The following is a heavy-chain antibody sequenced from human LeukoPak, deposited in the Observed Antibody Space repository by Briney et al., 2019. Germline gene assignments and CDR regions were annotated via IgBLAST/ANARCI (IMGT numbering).Heavy chain of an antibody. D-gene: IGHD5-18*01. V-gene: IGHV4-59*05. CDR3: VTLDTTMFSFFDP. CDR1: GGSISSYY. J-gene: IGHJ5*02. Sequence: PSETLSLTCTVSGGSISSYYWSWIRQPPGKGLEWIGSMYYSVTTYYNPSLQSRVTISGDTSKNQFSLRLTSVTAADTAVYYCVTLDTTMFSFFDPWGQGTLVTVSS. CDR2: MYYSVTT.